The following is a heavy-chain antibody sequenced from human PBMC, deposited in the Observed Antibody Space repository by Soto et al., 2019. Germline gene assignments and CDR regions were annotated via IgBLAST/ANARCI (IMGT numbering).Heavy chain of an antibody. CDR3: ARRVPTRSPYGTV. Sequence: QVQLVQSGAEVKKPGASVKVSCKASGYTFTSYDINWVRQATGQGLEWMGWMNPNSGNTGYAQKFQGRVTMTRNTSRSPAYMGLRSLRSEDTHVYYCARRVPTRSPYGTVWGQGTLVTVSS. CDR1: GYTFTSYD. D-gene: IGHD4-17*01. V-gene: IGHV1-8*01. CDR2: MNPNSGNT. J-gene: IGHJ4*02.